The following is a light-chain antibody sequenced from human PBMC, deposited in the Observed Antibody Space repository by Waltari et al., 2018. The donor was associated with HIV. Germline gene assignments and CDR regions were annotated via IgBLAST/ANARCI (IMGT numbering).Light chain of an antibody. CDR2: GAS. CDR3: QQYQTWPLT. V-gene: IGKV3-15*01. CDR1: QSVGTN. J-gene: IGKJ3*01. Sequence: ETVMTQSPVTLSVSPGERATLSCRASQSVGTNVTWYQHKSGQAPRLLIYGASTRATAIPARFSGSGSWTEFTLTITSLQSDDYATYYCQQYQTWPLTFGPGTTVDI.